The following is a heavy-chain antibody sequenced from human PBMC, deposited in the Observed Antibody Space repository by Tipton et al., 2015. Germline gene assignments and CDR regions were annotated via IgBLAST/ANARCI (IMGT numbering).Heavy chain of an antibody. Sequence: GSLRLSCAASGFTFRSSWMAWVRQVPGKGLLWVSLMNTDGTNIGHADSVKGRFIISRDNSKNTLYLQMNSLRAEDTAVYYCARGRPTNYESWSGYPPSDLDYWGQGTLVIVSS. CDR3: ARGRPTNYESWSGYPPSDLDY. CDR2: MNTDGTNI. J-gene: IGHJ4*02. CDR1: GFTFRSSW. D-gene: IGHD3-3*01. V-gene: IGHV3-74*01.